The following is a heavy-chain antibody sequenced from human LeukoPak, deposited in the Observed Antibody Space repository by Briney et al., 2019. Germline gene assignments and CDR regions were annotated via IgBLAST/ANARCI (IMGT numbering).Heavy chain of an antibody. Sequence: ASVKVSCKASGYTFTGYYMHWVRQAPGQGLEWMGWISTYNADTDYAQKFQGRVTMTTETSTSTAYMELRSLTSDDTAVYYCARLHSSGYFEYYFDYWGQGTLVTVSS. CDR1: GYTFTGYY. D-gene: IGHD3-22*01. CDR2: ISTYNADT. V-gene: IGHV1-18*04. J-gene: IGHJ4*02. CDR3: ARLHSSGYFEYYFDY.